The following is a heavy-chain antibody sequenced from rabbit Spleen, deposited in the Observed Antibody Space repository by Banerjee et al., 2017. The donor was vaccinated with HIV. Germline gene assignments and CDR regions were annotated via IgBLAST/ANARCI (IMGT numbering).Heavy chain of an antibody. CDR1: GFSFNSGYD. V-gene: IGHV1S40*01. D-gene: IGHD1-1*01. CDR3: ARGGGYTRSDL. CDR2: IYAGSSGST. Sequence: QSLEESGGGLVKPGTSLTLTCRASGFSFNSGYDMCWVRQAPGKGLEWIACIYAGSSGSTYSATWAKGRFTVSKTSSTTVTLQMTSLTAADTATYFCARGGGYTRSDLWGQGTLVTVS. J-gene: IGHJ3*01.